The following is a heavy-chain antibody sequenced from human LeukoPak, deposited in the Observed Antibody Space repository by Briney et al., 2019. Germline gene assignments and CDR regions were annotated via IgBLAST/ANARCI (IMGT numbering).Heavy chain of an antibody. J-gene: IGHJ4*02. CDR1: GSSLTDYF. V-gene: IGHV4-59*01. Sequence: SETLSLTCNVSGSSLTDYFWSWIRQPPGKGREWIGYMFNNKISNYNPALKSRVTISIDTSKNQFSLELSAVTAADTAVYYCARDQNFGDYTIDYWGQGTLVTVSS. CDR2: MFNNKIS. CDR3: ARDQNFGDYTIDY. D-gene: IGHD4-17*01.